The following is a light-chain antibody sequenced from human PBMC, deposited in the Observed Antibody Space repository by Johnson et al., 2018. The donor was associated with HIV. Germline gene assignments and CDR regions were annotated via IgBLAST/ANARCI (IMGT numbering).Light chain of an antibody. J-gene: IGLJ1*01. Sequence: QSVLTQPPSVSAAPGQKVTISCSGSSSNIGNNYVSWYQQLPGTAPKLLIYDTYKRFFEIPDRFSGSKSGTSATLGITGLQTGDEAEYYCGTWDSRLNAYVFGAGTNVTVL. CDR3: GTWDSRLNAYV. CDR2: DTY. CDR1: SSNIGNNY. V-gene: IGLV1-51*01.